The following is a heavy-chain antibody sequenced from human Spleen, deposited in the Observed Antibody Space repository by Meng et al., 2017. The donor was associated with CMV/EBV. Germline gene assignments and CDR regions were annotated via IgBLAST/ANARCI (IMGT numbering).Heavy chain of an antibody. CDR3: AKIAGHCSGGSCFPDVFDM. V-gene: IGHV3-30*02. D-gene: IGHD2-15*01. Sequence: GESLKISCAASGFTFSSYGMHWVRQAPGKGLEWVIFIRSDGSKEYSADSVKGRFSISRDNSKNTLYLQMNSLRAGDTAVYYCAKIAGHCSGGSCFPDVFDMWGQGTMVTVSS. CDR2: IRSDGSKE. CDR1: GFTFSSYG. J-gene: IGHJ3*02.